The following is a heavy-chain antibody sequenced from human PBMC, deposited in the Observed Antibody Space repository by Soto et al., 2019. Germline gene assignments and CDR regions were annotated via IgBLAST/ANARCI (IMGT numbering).Heavy chain of an antibody. J-gene: IGHJ4*02. D-gene: IGHD3-3*01. CDR2: INPSGGRT. CDR3: FRDVGD. Sequence: QVQLVQSGAEVKKPGVSVKVSCKVSGNIFTSQYMHWVRQAPGQGLEWMAMINPSGGRTSYAQMFQGRVTMTRDTSTSTVHMELSSLRSEDTAVYYCFRDVGDWGQGTLVTVSS. V-gene: IGHV1-46*03. CDR1: GNIFTSQY.